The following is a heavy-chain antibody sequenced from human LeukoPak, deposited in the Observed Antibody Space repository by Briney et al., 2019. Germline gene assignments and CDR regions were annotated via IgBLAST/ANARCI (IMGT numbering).Heavy chain of an antibody. Sequence: PGGSLRLSCAASGFTFSSYAMSWVRQAPGKGLEWVSAISGSGGSTYYADSVKGRFTISRDNSKNTLYLQMNSLRAEDTAVYYCARGFGVVIIMDVWSKGTTVTVSS. V-gene: IGHV3-23*01. D-gene: IGHD3-3*01. J-gene: IGHJ6*04. CDR3: ARGFGVVIIMDV. CDR2: ISGSGGST. CDR1: GFTFSSYA.